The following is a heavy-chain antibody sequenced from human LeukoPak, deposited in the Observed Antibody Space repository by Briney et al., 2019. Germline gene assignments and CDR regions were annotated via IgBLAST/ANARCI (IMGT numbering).Heavy chain of an antibody. J-gene: IGHJ4*02. Sequence: PGGSLRLSCTASGFTFSSYSMHWVRQAPGKGLEWVAVIGSDASLTYYADFVKGRFTISRDNSKDTLYLQMNSLRADDTAIYYCAKERQVEATPFDYWGQGSLVTVSS. V-gene: IGHV3-30*04. CDR3: AKERQVEATPFDY. CDR1: GFTFSSYS. CDR2: IGSDASLT. D-gene: IGHD1-26*01.